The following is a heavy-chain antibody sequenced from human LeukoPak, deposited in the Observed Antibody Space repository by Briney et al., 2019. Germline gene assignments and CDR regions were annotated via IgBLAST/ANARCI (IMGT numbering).Heavy chain of an antibody. J-gene: IGHJ4*02. CDR2: ISGSGTI. CDR1: GFTFSSYA. CDR3: AKDHCSGGSCYFDY. V-gene: IGHV3-23*01. Sequence: PGGSLRLSCAASGFTFSSYAMSWVRQAPGKGLEWVSAISGSGTIYYADSVKGRFTISRDNSKNTLYLQMNSLRAEDTAVYYCAKDHCSGGSCYFDYWGQGTLVTVSS. D-gene: IGHD2-15*01.